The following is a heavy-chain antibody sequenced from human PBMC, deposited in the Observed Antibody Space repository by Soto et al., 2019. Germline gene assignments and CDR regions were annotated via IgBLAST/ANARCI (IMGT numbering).Heavy chain of an antibody. CDR2: INPSGGST. CDR1: GYTFSNFY. D-gene: IGHD3-22*01. J-gene: IGHJ4*02. CDR3: ARADYYGSSGYHLDY. Sequence: QVQLVQSGAEVKKPGASVKVSCKASGYTFSNFYIHWVRQAPGQGLEWMGIINPSGGSTSNAQKFQGRVTMTRDTSTSTVYMELSSLRSEDTAVHYCARADYYGSSGYHLDYWGQGTLVTVSS. V-gene: IGHV1-46*01.